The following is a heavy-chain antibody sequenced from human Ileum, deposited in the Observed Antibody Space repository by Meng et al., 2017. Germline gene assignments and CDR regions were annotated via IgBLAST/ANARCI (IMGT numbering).Heavy chain of an antibody. CDR3: ARHGGYYQDF. Sequence: QVQFQESGPGLVMPSDTLSLTCSGSGASVSANSYWSWVRQPPGKGLAWIGQIDQSGNSYYSPSLKSRVTMSIDKSKNQFSLRLTSVTAADTAVYYCARHGGYYQDFWGQGTLVTVSS. J-gene: IGHJ4*02. V-gene: IGHV4-4*02. CDR1: GASVSANSY. D-gene: IGHD4/OR15-4a*01. CDR2: IDQSGNS.